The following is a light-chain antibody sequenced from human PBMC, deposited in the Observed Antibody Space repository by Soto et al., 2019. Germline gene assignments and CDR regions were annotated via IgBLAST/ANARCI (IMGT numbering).Light chain of an antibody. CDR2: KAS. Sequence: IQVTQSPSTLSASVGDRVTITCRASQSINTWLAWYRQKPGKAPNLLIYKASSLESGVPSRFSGSGSGTEFTLTISSLQPDDFATYYCQQYNTYPWTFGQGTKV. CDR3: QQYNTYPWT. J-gene: IGKJ1*01. CDR1: QSINTW. V-gene: IGKV1-5*03.